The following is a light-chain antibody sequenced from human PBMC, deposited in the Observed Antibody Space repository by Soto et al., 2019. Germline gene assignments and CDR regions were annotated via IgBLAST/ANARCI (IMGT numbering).Light chain of an antibody. Sequence: EIVLTQSPATLSLSPGERATLSCRASQSVSSYLAWYQQKPGQAPRLLIYDASNRATGIPARFSGSGSGTDFTLTIISLYPEDFAVYYCQQRSNCPPYTFGQGAKLQI. CDR3: QQRSNCPPYT. V-gene: IGKV3-11*01. J-gene: IGKJ2*01. CDR1: QSVSSY. CDR2: DAS.